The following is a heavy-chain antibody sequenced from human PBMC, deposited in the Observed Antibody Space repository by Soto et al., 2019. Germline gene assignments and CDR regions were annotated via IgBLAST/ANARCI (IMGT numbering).Heavy chain of an antibody. D-gene: IGHD2-2*01. J-gene: IGHJ5*01. CDR1: GYNFNMYG. Sequence: ASVKGFCKASGYNFNMYGTNWVRQAPGQGLEWMGWVSGNNGVSNPAPKVQGRITMTLDTCTGVSYMALRILRSDDTAIYYCVRDQKYFRVNGNWFNSWGQGTLVTVSS. V-gene: IGHV1-18*01. CDR3: VRDQKYFRVNGNWFNS. CDR2: VSGNNGVS.